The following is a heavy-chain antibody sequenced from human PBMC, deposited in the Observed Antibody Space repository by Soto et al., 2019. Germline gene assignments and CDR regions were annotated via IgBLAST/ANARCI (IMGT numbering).Heavy chain of an antibody. CDR3: ASMRNYGYWYFDY. V-gene: IGHV4-59*11. J-gene: IGHJ4*02. Sequence: PETLSLTCTVSGGSISSHYWSWIRQSPGKGMEWIGNIDYSGSTNYNPSLKSRVTISVDTSKKQFSLKLRSVTGADTAVYYCASMRNYGYWYFDYWGQGTLVTVSS. D-gene: IGHD3-10*01. CDR1: GGSISSHY. CDR2: IDYSGST.